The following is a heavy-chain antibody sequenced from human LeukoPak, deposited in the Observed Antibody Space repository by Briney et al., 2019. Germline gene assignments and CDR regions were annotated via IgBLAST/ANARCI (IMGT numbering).Heavy chain of an antibody. CDR2: ISSSSSYI. CDR1: GFTFSSYS. CDR3: ARETYGYKNPLFDY. J-gene: IGHJ4*02. Sequence: PGGSLRLSCAASGFTFSSYSMNWVRQAPGKGLEWASSISSSSSYIYYADSVKGRFTISRDNAKNSLYLQMNSLRAEDTAVYYCARETYGYKNPLFDYWGQGTLVTVSS. D-gene: IGHD5-24*01. V-gene: IGHV3-21*01.